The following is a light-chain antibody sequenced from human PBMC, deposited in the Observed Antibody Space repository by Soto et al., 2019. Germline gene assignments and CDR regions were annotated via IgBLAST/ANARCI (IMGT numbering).Light chain of an antibody. CDR3: SSYTSSSTPIYV. Sequence: LTQPASVSGSPGQSITISCTGTSSDVGGYNYVSWYQQHPGKAPKLMIYDVSNRPSGVSNRFSGSKSGNTASLTISGLQAEDEADYYCSSYTSSSTPIYVFGTGTKVTVL. J-gene: IGLJ1*01. V-gene: IGLV2-14*01. CDR2: DVS. CDR1: SSDVGGYNY.